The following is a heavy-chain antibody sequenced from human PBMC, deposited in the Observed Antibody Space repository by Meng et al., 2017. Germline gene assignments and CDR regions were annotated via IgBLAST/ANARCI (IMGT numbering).Heavy chain of an antibody. V-gene: IGHV1-8*03. D-gene: IGHD2-21*02. CDR2: INPNSGNT. CDR3: ARDWGSSCGVDCRCIKY. J-gene: IGHJ4*02. CDR1: GYTFTGYY. Sequence: QVEVVQSWAEVKKPGASVKVSCKASGYTFTGYYMHWVRQAPGQGLEWMGRINPNSGNTGYAQKFQGRVTITRNTSISTAYMELSSLRSEDTAVYYCARDWGSSCGVDCRCIKYWGQGTLVTVSS.